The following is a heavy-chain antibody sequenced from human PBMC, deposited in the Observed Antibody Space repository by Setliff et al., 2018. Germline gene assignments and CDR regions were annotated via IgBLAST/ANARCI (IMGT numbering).Heavy chain of an antibody. Sequence: VASVKVSCKVSGYTLTELSMHWVRQAPGKGLEWMGGFDPEDGETIYAQKFQGRVTMTEDTSTDTAYMELSSLRSEDTAVYYCATGGLLWFGELSGGAFDIWGQGTMVTVSS. CDR1: GYTLTELS. D-gene: IGHD3-10*01. CDR3: ATGGLLWFGELSGGAFDI. CDR2: FDPEDGET. V-gene: IGHV1-24*01. J-gene: IGHJ3*02.